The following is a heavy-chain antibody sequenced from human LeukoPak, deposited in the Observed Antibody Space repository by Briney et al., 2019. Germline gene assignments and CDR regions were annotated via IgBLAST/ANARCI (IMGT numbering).Heavy chain of an antibody. CDR1: GFTFSSYG. J-gene: IGHJ4*02. V-gene: IGHV3-23*01. CDR3: ATDSSSWYFDY. Sequence: GGSLTLPCAASGFTFSSYGMSGVRQAPGKGLEWVSAISGSGGSTYYADSVKGRFTISRDNFKNTLYLQMNSLRAEDTAVYYCATDSSSWYFDYWGQGTLVTVSS. D-gene: IGHD6-13*01. CDR2: ISGSGGST.